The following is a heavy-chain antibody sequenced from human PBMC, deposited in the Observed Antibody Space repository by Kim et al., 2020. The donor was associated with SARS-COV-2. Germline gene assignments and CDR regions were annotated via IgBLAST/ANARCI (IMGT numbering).Heavy chain of an antibody. CDR1: GFTFSSYA. CDR3: ATSRYFLSLWDY. V-gene: IGHV3-23*01. J-gene: IGHJ4*02. D-gene: IGHD3-9*01. CDR2: ISGSGGST. Sequence: GGSLRLSCAASGFTFSSYAMSWVRQAPGKGLEWVSAISGSGGSTYYADSVKGRFTISRDNSKNTLYLQMNSLRAEDTAVYYCATSRYFLSLWDYWGQGTLVTVSS.